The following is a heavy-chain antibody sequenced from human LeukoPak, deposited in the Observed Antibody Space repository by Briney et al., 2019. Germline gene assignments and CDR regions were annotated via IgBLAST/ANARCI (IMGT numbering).Heavy chain of an antibody. CDR3: ARDGLLWDAFDI. V-gene: IGHV3-21*01. D-gene: IGHD3-10*01. J-gene: IGHJ3*02. Sequence: GGSLRLSCAGSGFTFSSYSMNWVRQAPGKGLEWVSSISSSSSYIYYADSVKGRFTISRDNAKNSLYLQMNSLRAEDTAVYYCARDGLLWDAFDIWGQGTMDTVSS. CDR2: ISSSSSYI. CDR1: GFTFSSYS.